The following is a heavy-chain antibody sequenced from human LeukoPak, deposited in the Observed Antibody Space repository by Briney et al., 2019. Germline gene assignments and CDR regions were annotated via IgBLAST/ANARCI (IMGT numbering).Heavy chain of an antibody. V-gene: IGHV3-30*03. CDR3: ARGPLNHRYYYGMDV. Sequence: GGSLRLSCAASGFTFSSYGMLWVRQAPGKGLEWVAVISYDGSNKYYADSVKGRFTISRDNFKNTLYLQMNSLRAEDTAVYYCARGPLNHRYYYGMDVWGQGTTVTVSS. D-gene: IGHD1-14*01. CDR1: GFTFSSYG. J-gene: IGHJ6*02. CDR2: ISYDGSNK.